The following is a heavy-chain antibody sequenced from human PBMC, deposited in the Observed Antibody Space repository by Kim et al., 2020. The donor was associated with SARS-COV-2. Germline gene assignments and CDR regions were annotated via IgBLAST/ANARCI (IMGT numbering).Heavy chain of an antibody. CDR1: GFTFSSYA. V-gene: IGHV3-23*03. D-gene: IGHD3-16*01. Sequence: GGSLRLSCAASGFTFSSYAMSWVRQAPGKGLEWVSVIYSGGSSTYYADSVKGRFTISRDNSKNTLYLQMNSLRAEDTAVYYCAKDRTPHRGRRGVLGFDYWGQGTLVTVSS. CDR2: IYSGGSST. J-gene: IGHJ4*02. CDR3: AKDRTPHRGRRGVLGFDY.